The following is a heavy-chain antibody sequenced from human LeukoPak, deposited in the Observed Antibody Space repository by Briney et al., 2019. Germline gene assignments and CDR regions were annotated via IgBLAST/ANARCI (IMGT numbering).Heavy chain of an antibody. Sequence: GESLKISCKGSGYSFTDYWIAWVRQMPGKGLECMGIIYPGDSGTRYSPSFQGQVTISADKSIGTVYLQWNSLKASDTAIYYCARRSIMGATRSYFDYWGQGTLVTVSS. V-gene: IGHV5-51*01. D-gene: IGHD1-26*01. J-gene: IGHJ4*02. CDR3: ARRSIMGATRSYFDY. CDR1: GYSFTDYW. CDR2: IYPGDSGT.